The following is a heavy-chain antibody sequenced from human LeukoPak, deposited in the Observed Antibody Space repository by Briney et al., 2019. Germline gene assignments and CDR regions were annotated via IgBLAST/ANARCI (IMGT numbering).Heavy chain of an antibody. CDR3: ARDFGGDGYNS. Sequence: GGSLRPSCVASGFTFNDYGMHRVRQAPGKGLKWVAVIWFDESNKYYADSVKGRFTISRDNSKNTLYLQMNSLRVEDTAVYYCARDFGGDGYNSWGQGTLVTVSS. V-gene: IGHV3-33*01. CDR2: IWFDESNK. D-gene: IGHD5-24*01. CDR1: GFTFNDYG. J-gene: IGHJ4*02.